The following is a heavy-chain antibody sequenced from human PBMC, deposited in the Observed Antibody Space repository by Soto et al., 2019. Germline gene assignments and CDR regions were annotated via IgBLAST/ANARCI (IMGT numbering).Heavy chain of an antibody. CDR2: ISGSGGST. CDR1: GFTFSSYA. J-gene: IGHJ4*02. V-gene: IGHV3-23*01. D-gene: IGHD6-13*01. Sequence: PGGSLRLSCAASGFTFSSYAMSWVRQAPGKGLEWVSAISGSGGSTYYADYVKGRFTISRDNSKNTLYLQMNNLRAEDTAVYYCAKAGSQQLRHPKSYYFDYWGQGTLVTVSS. CDR3: AKAGSQQLRHPKSYYFDY.